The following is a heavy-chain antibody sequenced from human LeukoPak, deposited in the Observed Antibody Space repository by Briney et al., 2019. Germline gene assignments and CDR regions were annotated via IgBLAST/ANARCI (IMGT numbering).Heavy chain of an antibody. CDR1: GVSISSYY. Sequence: SETLSLTCTVSGVSISSYYWSWIRQPQGKGLEWIGHISDSGDTSYNPSLKSRVTISVDTSKKQFSLKLSSVTTADTAVYYCARDSYYDTSGYFNDTFDMWGQGTLVTVSS. CDR3: ARDSYYDTSGYFNDTFDM. V-gene: IGHV4-59*01. CDR2: ISDSGDT. D-gene: IGHD3-22*01. J-gene: IGHJ3*02.